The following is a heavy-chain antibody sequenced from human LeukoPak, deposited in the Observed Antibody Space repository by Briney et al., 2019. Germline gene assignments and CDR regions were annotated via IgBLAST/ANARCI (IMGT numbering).Heavy chain of an antibody. CDR2: INTYNENT. Sequence: ASVKVSCKASGYIFTSYGLSWVRQAPGQGLEWLGWINTYNENTNYAQKIQGRVTMTTDISTSTIYMELRSLGSDDTAVYYCARAPSYCSGGSCYSYFDYWGQGTLVTVSS. V-gene: IGHV1-18*01. D-gene: IGHD2-15*01. CDR1: GYIFTSYG. CDR3: ARAPSYCSGGSCYSYFDY. J-gene: IGHJ4*02.